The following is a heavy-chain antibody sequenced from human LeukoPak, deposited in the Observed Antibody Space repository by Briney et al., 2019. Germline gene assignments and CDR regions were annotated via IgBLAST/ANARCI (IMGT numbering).Heavy chain of an antibody. V-gene: IGHV1-2*02. Sequence: ASVKVSCKASGYTFTGYYMHWVRQAPGQGLEWMGWINPNSGGTNYAQKFQGRVTMTRDTSISTAYMELSRLRSDDTAVYYCARMNYYDSSGYSDYWGQGTLVTVSS. CDR2: INPNSGGT. J-gene: IGHJ4*02. CDR1: GYTFTGYY. CDR3: ARMNYYDSSGYSDY. D-gene: IGHD3-22*01.